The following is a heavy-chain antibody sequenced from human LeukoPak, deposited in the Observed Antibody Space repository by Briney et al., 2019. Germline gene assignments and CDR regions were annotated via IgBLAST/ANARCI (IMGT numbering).Heavy chain of an antibody. CDR2: INPSGGST. D-gene: IGHD3-3*01. CDR1: GGTSNSHA. V-gene: IGHV1-46*02. J-gene: IGHJ4*02. Sequence: WASVKVSCKASGGTSNSHAISWVRQAPGQGLEWMGIINPSGGSTSYAQKFQGRVTMTRDMSTSTVYMELSSLRSEDTAVYYCARDHTQETYYDFWSGYSHFDYWGQGTLVTVSS. CDR3: ARDHTQETYYDFWSGYSHFDY.